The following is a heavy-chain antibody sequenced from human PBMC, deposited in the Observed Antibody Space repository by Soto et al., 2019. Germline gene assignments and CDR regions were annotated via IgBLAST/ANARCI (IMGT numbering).Heavy chain of an antibody. CDR2: IHGGNGHT. J-gene: IGHJ5*02. Sequence: ASVKVSCQASGYAFTTYELHWLRQAPGQRPEWLGRIHGGNGHTKYSEKFQGRVTITRDTSASIGYMELSSLTSENTTVYYCASGPGGRLSVVVTPLQSWGQGTLVTVSS. D-gene: IGHD3-22*01. CDR1: GYAFTTYE. CDR3: ASGPGGRLSVVVTPLQS. V-gene: IGHV1-3*01.